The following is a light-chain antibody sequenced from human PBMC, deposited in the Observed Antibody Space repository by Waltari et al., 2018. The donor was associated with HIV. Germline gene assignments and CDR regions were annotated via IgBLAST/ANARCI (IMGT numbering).Light chain of an antibody. J-gene: IGLJ2*01. V-gene: IGLV2-23*02. CDR1: RSAVGSYNL. CDR2: EVS. CDR3: CSYARSGIP. Sequence: QSALPQPASVSGSFGQSITISCPGTRSAVGSYNLVSWYQYHPGKAPKLIIYEVSKRPSGVSNRFSGSKSGNTASLTVSGLQDEDEAHYYCCSYARSGIPFGGGTKLTVL.